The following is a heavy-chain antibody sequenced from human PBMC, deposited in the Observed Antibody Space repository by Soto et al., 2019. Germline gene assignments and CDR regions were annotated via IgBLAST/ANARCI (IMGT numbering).Heavy chain of an antibody. CDR1: GGSFSGYY. CDR3: ARDRISGGMDV. CDR2: INHSGST. Sequence: SETLSLTCAVYGGSFSGYYWSWIRQPPGKGLEWIGEINHSGSTNYNPSLKSRVTISVDTSKNQFSLKLSSVTAADTAVYYCARDRISGGMDVWGQGTTVTVSS. V-gene: IGHV4-34*01. D-gene: IGHD3-10*01. J-gene: IGHJ6*02.